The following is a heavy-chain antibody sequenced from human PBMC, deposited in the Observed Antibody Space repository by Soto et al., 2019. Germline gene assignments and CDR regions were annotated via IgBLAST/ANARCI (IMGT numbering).Heavy chain of an antibody. J-gene: IGHJ3*02. CDR2: IYYSGST. CDR1: GGSSSSYY. CDR3: ARTYGFDAFDI. V-gene: IGHV4-59*01. D-gene: IGHD4-17*01. Sequence: SETLSLTCTVSGGSSSSYYWSWIRQPPGKGLEWIGYIYYSGSTNYNPSLKSRVTISVDTSKNQFSLKLSSVTAADTAVYYCARTYGFDAFDIWGQGTMVTVSS.